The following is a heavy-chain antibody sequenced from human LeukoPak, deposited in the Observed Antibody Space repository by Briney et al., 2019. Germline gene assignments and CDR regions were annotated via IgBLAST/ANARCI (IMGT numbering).Heavy chain of an antibody. J-gene: IGHJ4*02. CDR3: ARGPVSGYSYGYFDY. CDR1: GGSISSYY. CDR2: IYTSGST. Sequence: SGTLSLTCTVSGGSISSYYWSWIRQPAGKGLEWIGRIYTSGSTNYNPSPKSRVTMSVDTSKNQFSLKLRSVTAADTAVYYCARGPVSGYSYGYFDYWGQGTLVTVSS. D-gene: IGHD5-18*01. V-gene: IGHV4-4*07.